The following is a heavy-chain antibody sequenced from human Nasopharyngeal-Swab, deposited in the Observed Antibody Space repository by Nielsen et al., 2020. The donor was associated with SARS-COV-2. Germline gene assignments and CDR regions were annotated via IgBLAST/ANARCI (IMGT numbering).Heavy chain of an antibody. CDR3: ARARGAYGDYYYYYYTDV. CDR1: GDSVHSSSAA. D-gene: IGHD4-17*01. J-gene: IGHJ6*03. V-gene: IGHV6-1*01. CDR2: TYYRSKWYN. Sequence: SQTLSLTCAISGDSVHSSSAAWNWIRHSPSRGLDWLGRTYYRSKWYNDYAVSVKSRITINPDTSKNQFSLHLNSVTPEDTAVYYCARARGAYGDYYYYYYTDVWGKGTTVTVSS.